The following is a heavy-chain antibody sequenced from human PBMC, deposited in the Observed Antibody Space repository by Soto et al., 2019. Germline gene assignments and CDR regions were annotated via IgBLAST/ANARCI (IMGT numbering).Heavy chain of an antibody. CDR1: GGSFSGYY. Sequence: SETLSLTCAVYGGSFSGYYWSWIRQPPGKGLEWIGEINRSGSTNYNPSLKSRVTISVDTSKNQFSLKLSSVTAADTAVYYCATESDKYYDFWSGSVRAFDIWGQGTMVTVSS. J-gene: IGHJ3*02. CDR3: ATESDKYYDFWSGSVRAFDI. D-gene: IGHD3-3*01. CDR2: INRSGST. V-gene: IGHV4-34*01.